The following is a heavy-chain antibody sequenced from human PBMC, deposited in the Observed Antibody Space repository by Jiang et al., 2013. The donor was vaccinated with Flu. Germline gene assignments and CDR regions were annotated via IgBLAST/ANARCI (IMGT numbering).Heavy chain of an antibody. J-gene: IGHJ3*02. V-gene: IGHV1-69*01. CDR3: ARVIRSSSWYGEAFDI. CDR2: IIPIFGTA. D-gene: IGHD6-13*01. Sequence: IIPIFGTANYAQKFQGRVTITADESTSTAYMELSSLRSEDTAVYYCARVIRSSSWYGEAFDIWGQGTMVTVSS.